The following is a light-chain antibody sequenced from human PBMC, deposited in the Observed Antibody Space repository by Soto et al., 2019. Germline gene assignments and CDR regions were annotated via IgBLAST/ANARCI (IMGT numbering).Light chain of an antibody. CDR1: QSLLHSNGYNY. V-gene: IGKV2-28*01. CDR2: LGS. J-gene: IGKJ1*01. Sequence: DIVMIQSPLSLPVSPGEPASISCRSSQSLLHSNGYNYLDWYLQKPGQSPQLLIYLGSNRASGVPDRFSGSGSGTDFTLKISRVEAEDVGVYYCMQGLPMPWTLGQGTKVEIK. CDR3: MQGLPMPWT.